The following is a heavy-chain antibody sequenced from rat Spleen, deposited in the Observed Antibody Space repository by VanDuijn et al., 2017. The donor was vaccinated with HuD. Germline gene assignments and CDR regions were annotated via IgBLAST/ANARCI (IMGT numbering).Heavy chain of an antibody. Sequence: QVPLKESGPGLVQPFPHLSFPCTVSAFSYLCYNLPRVSLSPGKGLDGLGRIWFNGDPSYNSVLRSRLCITRDTSKNQVFLEMNSLQADDTGTYYCARYNSGFDYWGQGVKVTVSS. CDR2: IWFNGDP. J-gene: IGHJ2*01. CDR3: ARYNSGFDY. V-gene: IGHV2-63*01. CDR1: AFSYLCYN. D-gene: IGHD4-3*01.